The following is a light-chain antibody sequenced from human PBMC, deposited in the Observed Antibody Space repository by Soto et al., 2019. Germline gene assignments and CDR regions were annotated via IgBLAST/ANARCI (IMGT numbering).Light chain of an antibody. CDR2: KAS. CDR1: QSISRN. CDR3: QHYNSYSEA. V-gene: IGKV1-5*03. Sequence: DIQMTQSPSSLSASVGDRVTITCRASQSISRNLNWYQQKLGKAPKLLIYKASTLKSGVPSRFSRSGSGTEFAHTISSLQPDDFASDYCQHYNSYSEAFGQGTKVELK. J-gene: IGKJ1*01.